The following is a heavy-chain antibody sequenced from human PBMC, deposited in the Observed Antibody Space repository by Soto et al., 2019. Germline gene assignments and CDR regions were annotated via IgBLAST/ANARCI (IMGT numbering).Heavy chain of an antibody. CDR2: MNPNSGNS. V-gene: IGHV1-8*01. D-gene: IGHD4-17*01. CDR1: GYTCTSYD. J-gene: IGHJ4*02. Sequence: QVQLVQSGAEVKKPGASVKVSCKASGYTCTSYDINWVRQATGQGLEWMGWMNPNSGNSGYAQKFQGRVTMTVNTATSTAYMELSSLTSEDTAVYYCARAYGDYDYWGQGTLVTVSS. CDR3: ARAYGDYDY.